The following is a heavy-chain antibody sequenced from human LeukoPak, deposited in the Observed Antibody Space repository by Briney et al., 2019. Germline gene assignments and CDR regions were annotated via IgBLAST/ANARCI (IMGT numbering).Heavy chain of an antibody. D-gene: IGHD3-10*01. CDR1: GGSFSGYY. CDR2: INHSGST. CDR3: ASAYMVRGVYYMDV. V-gene: IGHV4-34*01. Sequence: SETLSLTCAVYGGSFSGYYWSWIRQPPGKGLEWIGEINHSGSTNYNPSLKSLVTISVDTSKNQFSLKLSSVTAADTAVYYCASAYMVRGVYYMDVWGKGTTVTVSS. J-gene: IGHJ6*03.